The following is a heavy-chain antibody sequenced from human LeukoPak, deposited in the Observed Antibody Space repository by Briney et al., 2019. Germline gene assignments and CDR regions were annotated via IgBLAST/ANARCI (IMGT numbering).Heavy chain of an antibody. CDR3: ARRSGWYWLDY. D-gene: IGHD6-19*01. J-gene: IGHJ4*02. CDR2: INPSGGST. Sequence: ASVKVSCKASGYTFTSYYMHWVRQAPGQGLEWMGIINPSGGSTSYAQKFQGRVTMTRNTSISTAYMELSSLRSEDTAVYYCARRSGWYWLDYWGQGTLVTVSS. V-gene: IGHV1-46*01. CDR1: GYTFTSYY.